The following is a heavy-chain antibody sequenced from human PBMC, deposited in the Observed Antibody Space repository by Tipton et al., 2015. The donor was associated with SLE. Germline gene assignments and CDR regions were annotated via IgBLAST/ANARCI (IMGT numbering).Heavy chain of an antibody. CDR1: GGSISNYY. J-gene: IGHJ3*02. D-gene: IGHD3-22*01. CDR3: ARGIFYYDSSSGPDAFDI. CDR2: IYYSGST. Sequence: TLSLTCTVSGGSISNYYWSWIRQPPGKGLEWIGRIYYSGSTNYNSSLKSRVTISVDTSKNQFSLRLSSVTAADTAVYYCARGIFYYDSSSGPDAFDIWGQGAMVTVSS. V-gene: IGHV4-59*01.